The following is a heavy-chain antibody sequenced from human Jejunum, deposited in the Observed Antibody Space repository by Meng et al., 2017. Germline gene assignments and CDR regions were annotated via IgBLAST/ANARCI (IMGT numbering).Heavy chain of an antibody. CDR2: IETDGLST. J-gene: IGHJ3*02. CDR1: GFTFSNYW. V-gene: IGHV3-74*01. Sequence: GESLKISCVGSGFTFSNYWMHWVRQAPGKGLVWVSRIETDGLSTTYADSVMGRFTIYRDNAKKTLYLQMSSLRAEDTAVYYCARVRFGRDVLDIWGQGTMVTVSS. D-gene: IGHD3-10*01. CDR3: ARVRFGRDVLDI.